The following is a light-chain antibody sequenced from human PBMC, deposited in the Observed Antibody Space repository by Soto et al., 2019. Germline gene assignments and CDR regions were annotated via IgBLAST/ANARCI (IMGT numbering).Light chain of an antibody. CDR3: QQYDNLLET. V-gene: IGKV1-33*01. Sequence: DIQLTQSPSSLSASVGDRVTITCQASQDISNYLNWYQQKPGEAPKLLIYDAPNLETGVPSRFSGSGSGTFFTFTISSLQHEDIATYYCQQYDNLLETFGQGTKLEIK. CDR2: DAP. CDR1: QDISNY. J-gene: IGKJ2*01.